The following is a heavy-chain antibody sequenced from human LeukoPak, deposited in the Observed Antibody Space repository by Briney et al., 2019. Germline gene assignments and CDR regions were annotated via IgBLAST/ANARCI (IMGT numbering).Heavy chain of an antibody. Sequence: PGGCLRLSCAASGFTFSDYNMNWVRQAPGKGLEWVSSISSSSGSIYYADSVKGRFTVSRDNAKNSLYLQINNPRDDDTAVYYCVRDSLLWFGEIDYWGQGTLVSVSS. CDR3: VRDSLLWFGEIDY. CDR2: ISSSSGSI. V-gene: IGHV3-21*01. CDR1: GFTFSDYN. J-gene: IGHJ4*02. D-gene: IGHD3-10*01.